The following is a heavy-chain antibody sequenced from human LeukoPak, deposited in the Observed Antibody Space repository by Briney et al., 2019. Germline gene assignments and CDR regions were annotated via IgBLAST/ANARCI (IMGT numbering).Heavy chain of an antibody. V-gene: IGHV4-34*01. D-gene: IGHD2-2*01. Sequence: SETLSLTCAVYGGSFSGYYWSWIRQPPGKGLEWIGEINHSGSTNYNPSLKSRVTISVDTSKNQFSLKLSPVTAADTAVYYCARGRDVVVPAAIAYYYYYMDVWGKGTTVTVSS. J-gene: IGHJ6*03. CDR1: GGSFSGYY. CDR3: ARGRDVVVPAAIAYYYYYMDV. CDR2: INHSGST.